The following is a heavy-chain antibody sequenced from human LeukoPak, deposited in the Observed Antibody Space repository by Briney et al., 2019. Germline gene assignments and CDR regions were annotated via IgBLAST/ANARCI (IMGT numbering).Heavy chain of an antibody. J-gene: IGHJ4*02. D-gene: IGHD3-22*01. Sequence: GGSLRLSCAASGFTFSSYAMSWVRQAPGEGLEWVSGVSGSGDSTYTADSVKGRFTISRDNSRNTLYLQMNRLRAEDTAVYYCAKCGGYYFDSSGYYNNWGQGTLVTVSS. CDR2: VSGSGDST. V-gene: IGHV3-23*01. CDR3: AKCGGYYFDSSGYYNN. CDR1: GFTFSSYA.